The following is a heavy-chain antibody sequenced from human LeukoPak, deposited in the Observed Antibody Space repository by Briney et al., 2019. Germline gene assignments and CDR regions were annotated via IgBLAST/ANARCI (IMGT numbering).Heavy chain of an antibody. V-gene: IGHV4-38-2*01. J-gene: IGHJ4*02. Sequence: SETLSLTCAVSGYSISSGFYWGWIRQPPGKGLEWIGSIFHGGSTYYNPSLKSRVTISVDTSKNQFSLKLSSVTAADTAVYYCARHSGNYPIDYWGQGTLVTVSS. CDR1: GYSISSGFY. D-gene: IGHD1-26*01. CDR3: ARHSGNYPIDY. CDR2: IFHGGST.